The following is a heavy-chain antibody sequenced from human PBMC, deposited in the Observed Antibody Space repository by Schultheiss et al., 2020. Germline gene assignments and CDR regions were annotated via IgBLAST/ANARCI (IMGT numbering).Heavy chain of an antibody. J-gene: IGHJ4*02. CDR2: ISGSSSTI. V-gene: IGHV3-48*03. D-gene: IGHD2-2*01. CDR3: ARETKGSSSTSVDY. Sequence: GGSLRLSCAASGFTFTGYEISWIRQAPGKGLEWVSYISGSSSTIYYADSVKGRFTISRDYTNNSVYLQMSSLRAEDTAVYFCARETKGSSSTSVDYWGQGTLVTVSS. CDR1: GFTFTGYE.